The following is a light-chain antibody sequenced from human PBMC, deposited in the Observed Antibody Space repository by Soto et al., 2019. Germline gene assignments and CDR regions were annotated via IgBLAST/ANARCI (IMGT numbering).Light chain of an antibody. CDR1: SSDVGGYNY. J-gene: IGLJ1*01. CDR2: DVS. CDR3: SSYTTSNTRQIV. V-gene: IGLV2-14*03. Sequence: QPVLTQPASVYGSPGQSSTITSTGTSSDVGGYNYVSWYQHHPGKAPKLMIYDVSNRPSGISNRFSGSKSGNTASLTISGLQPEDEGDYYCSSYTTSNTRQIVFGTGTKVTVL.